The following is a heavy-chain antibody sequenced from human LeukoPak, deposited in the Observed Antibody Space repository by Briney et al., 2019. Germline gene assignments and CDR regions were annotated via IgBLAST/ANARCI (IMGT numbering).Heavy chain of an antibody. CDR3: ATCLSSTICDGLDY. D-gene: IGHD2-2*01. Sequence: GASVKVSCKASGYTFTNYGISWVRQAPGQGLEWMGWISAYNGNTNYAQKVQGRVAMTTDTSTSTAYMELRSLRPDDTAVCYCATCLSSTICDGLDYWGQGTPVTVSS. J-gene: IGHJ4*02. CDR2: ISAYNGNT. CDR1: GYTFTNYG. V-gene: IGHV1-18*01.